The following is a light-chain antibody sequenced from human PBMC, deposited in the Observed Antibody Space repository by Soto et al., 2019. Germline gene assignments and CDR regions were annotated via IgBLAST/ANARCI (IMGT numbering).Light chain of an antibody. Sequence: QSALTQPRSVSGSPGQSVTISCTGTSSDVGGYNYVSWYQQHPGKAPKLMIYDVSKRPSGVSDRFSGSKSGNTASLTISGLQAEDEADYYCCSYAGSYTWVFGGVTKLTVL. V-gene: IGLV2-11*01. CDR3: CSYAGSYTWV. CDR2: DVS. CDR1: SSDVGGYNY. J-gene: IGLJ2*01.